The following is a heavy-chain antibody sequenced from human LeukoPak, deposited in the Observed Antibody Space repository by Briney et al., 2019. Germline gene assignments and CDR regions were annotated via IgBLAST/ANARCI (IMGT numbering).Heavy chain of an antibody. CDR3: ARAWAAARSYYFDY. CDR1: GFTFSSYS. V-gene: IGHV3-7*01. D-gene: IGHD6-13*01. Sequence: PGGSLRLSCAASGFTFSSYSMNWVRQAPGKGLEWVADITPDGSGKTYVDSVKGRFTISRDNSKNTLYLQMNSLRAEDTAVYYCARAWAAARSYYFDYWGQGTLVTVSS. J-gene: IGHJ4*02. CDR2: ITPDGSGK.